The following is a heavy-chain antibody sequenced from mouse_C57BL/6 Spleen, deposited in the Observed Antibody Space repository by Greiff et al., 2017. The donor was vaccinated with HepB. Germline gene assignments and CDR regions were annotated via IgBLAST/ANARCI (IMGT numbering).Heavy chain of an antibody. CDR2: ISYDGSN. CDR3: ASTGYAMDY. CDR1: GYSITSGYY. D-gene: IGHD4-1*01. Sequence: EVHLVESGPGLVKPSQSLSLTCSVTGYSITSGYYWNWIRQFPGNKLEWMGYISYDGSNNYNPSLKNRISITRDTSKNQFFLKLNSVTTEDTATYYCASTGYAMDYWGQGTSVTVSS. J-gene: IGHJ4*01. V-gene: IGHV3-6*01.